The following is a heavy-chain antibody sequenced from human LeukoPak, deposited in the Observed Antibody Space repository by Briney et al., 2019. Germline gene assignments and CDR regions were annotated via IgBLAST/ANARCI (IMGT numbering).Heavy chain of an antibody. Sequence: GESLKISCKGSGYSFTYYWIGWVRQMPGKGLEWMGIIYPGDSDTRYSPPFQAQVTLSADKSISTAYLQWSSLKASDTAMYYCARPDCSGDCPWGQGTLVTVSS. J-gene: IGHJ5*02. CDR1: GYSFTYYW. CDR2: IYPGDSDT. D-gene: IGHD2-21*02. CDR3: ARPDCSGDCP. V-gene: IGHV5-51*01.